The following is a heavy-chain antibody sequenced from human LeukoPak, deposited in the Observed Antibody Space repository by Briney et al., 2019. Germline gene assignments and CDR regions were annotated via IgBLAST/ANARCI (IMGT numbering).Heavy chain of an antibody. CDR3: ARENCSGGSCYSIYYYYYMDV. V-gene: IGHV1-69*06. J-gene: IGHJ6*03. CDR2: IIPISGTA. CDR1: GGTFSSYA. Sequence: ASVKVSCKASGGTFSSYAISWVRQAPGQGLEWMGGIIPISGTANYAQKFQGRVTITADKSTSTAYMELSSLRSEDTAVYYCARENCSGGSCYSIYYYYYMDVRGKGTTVTVSS. D-gene: IGHD2-15*01.